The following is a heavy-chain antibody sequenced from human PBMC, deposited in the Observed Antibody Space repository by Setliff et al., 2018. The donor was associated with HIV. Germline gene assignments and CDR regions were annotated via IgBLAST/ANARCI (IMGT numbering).Heavy chain of an antibody. Sequence: ASVKVSCKASGYTFSSYGISWVRQAPGQGPEWMAWISAKNGNTEYAQNLQGRVTVTIDTSTTTAYMELRGLRSDDTAMYYCATQVWSNMDYWGQGTLVTVSS. CDR3: ATQVWSNMDY. J-gene: IGHJ4*02. CDR1: GYTFSSYG. D-gene: IGHD2-21*01. CDR2: ISAKNGNT. V-gene: IGHV1-18*01.